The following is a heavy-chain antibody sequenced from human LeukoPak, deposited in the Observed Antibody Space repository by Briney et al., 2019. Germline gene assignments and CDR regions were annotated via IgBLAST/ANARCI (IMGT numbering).Heavy chain of an antibody. Sequence: SETLSLTCTVSGGSISSYYWSWIRQPPGKGLKWIGYIYYSGSTNYNPSLKSRVTISVDTSKNQFSLKLSSVTAADTAVYYCARDNGRGGYCFDYWGQGTLVTVSS. CDR1: GGSISSYY. J-gene: IGHJ4*02. CDR2: IYYSGST. D-gene: IGHD3-10*01. CDR3: ARDNGRGGYCFDY. V-gene: IGHV4-59*12.